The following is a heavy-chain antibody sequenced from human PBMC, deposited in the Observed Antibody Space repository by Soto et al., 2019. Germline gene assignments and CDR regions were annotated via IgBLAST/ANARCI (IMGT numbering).Heavy chain of an antibody. J-gene: IGHJ4*01. CDR1: GFTFNTYA. Sequence: GGSLRLSCAASGFTFNTYAMHWVRQSPGKGLEWVAFISSGSDYIYYADSVKGRFTISRDNAESSLFLHMNSLRDDDTALYYCASEFCTGGSCYSRIFDYWGHGALVTSPQ. D-gene: IGHD2-15*01. CDR3: ASEFCTGGSCYSRIFDY. CDR2: ISSGSDYI. V-gene: IGHV3-21*04.